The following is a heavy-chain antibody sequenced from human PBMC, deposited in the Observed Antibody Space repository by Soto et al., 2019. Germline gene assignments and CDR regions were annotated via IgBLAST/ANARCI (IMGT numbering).Heavy chain of an antibody. D-gene: IGHD3-10*01. CDR2: ISAHNGKK. CDR3: ARGRYGEY. Sequence: QVHLVQSGAEVKKPGASVKVSCKGSGYGFTTYGITWVRQAPGQGLEWMAWISAHNGKKNYAQKLQGRVTVTRDTSTSTAYMELRSLRSDDTAVYYCARGRYGEYWGQGALVTVSS. V-gene: IGHV1-18*01. J-gene: IGHJ4*02. CDR1: GYGFTTYG.